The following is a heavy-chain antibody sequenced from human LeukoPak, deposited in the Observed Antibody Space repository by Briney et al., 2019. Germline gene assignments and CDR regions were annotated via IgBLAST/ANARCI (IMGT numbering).Heavy chain of an antibody. CDR1: GGTFSSYT. CDR2: IIPILGIA. CDR3: ASPAVPAAIQV. J-gene: IGHJ4*02. D-gene: IGHD2-2*02. V-gene: IGHV1-69*02. Sequence: SVKVSCKASGGTFSSYTISWLRQAPGQGLEWMGRIIPILGIANYAQKFQGRVTITADKSTSTAYMELSSLSSEDTALYYCASPAVPAAIQVCGQGTLVTVSS.